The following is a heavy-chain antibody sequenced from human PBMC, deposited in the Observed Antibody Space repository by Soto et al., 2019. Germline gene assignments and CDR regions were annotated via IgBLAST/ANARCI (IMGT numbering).Heavy chain of an antibody. CDR1: GFTFSSYW. Sequence: EARLVESGGGLVQPGGSLRVSCAVSGFTFSSYWMSWVRQAPGKGLEWVAKIKQDGSEKDYVDSVKGRFTISRDNAKNSLYLHMNTLRAEDTAVYFCARGGRDAYDWFDPWGQGTRVTVSS. CDR3: ARGGRDAYDWFDP. CDR2: IKQDGSEK. V-gene: IGHV3-7*01. J-gene: IGHJ5*02. D-gene: IGHD3-16*01.